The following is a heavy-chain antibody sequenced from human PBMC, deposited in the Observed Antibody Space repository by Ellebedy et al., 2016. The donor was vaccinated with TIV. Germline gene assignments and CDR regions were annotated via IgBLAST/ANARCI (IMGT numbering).Heavy chain of an antibody. V-gene: IGHV3-30*18. Sequence: GGSLRLSXAASGFTFSTYGMHWVRQAPGKGLEWVAVISYDGSNKYYADSVKGRFTTSRDNSKNTLYLHMNSLRAEDTAVYYCAKDGGVYGGSGNDAFDMWGQGTMVTVSS. D-gene: IGHD3-16*01. CDR3: AKDGGVYGGSGNDAFDM. CDR1: GFTFSTYG. J-gene: IGHJ3*02. CDR2: ISYDGSNK.